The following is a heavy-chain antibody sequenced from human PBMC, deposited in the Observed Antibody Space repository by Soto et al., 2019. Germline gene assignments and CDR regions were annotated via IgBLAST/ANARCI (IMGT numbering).Heavy chain of an antibody. CDR3: VGDIAAAGTGAFDI. V-gene: IGHV3-23*01. CDR1: GFTFSSYA. CDR2: ISGSGGST. Sequence: PGGSLRLSCAASGFTFSSYAMSWVRQAPGKGLEWVSAISGSGGSTYYADSVKGRFTISRDNSKNTLYLQMNSLRAEDTAVYYCVGDIAAAGTGAFDIWGQGTMVTVSS. J-gene: IGHJ3*02. D-gene: IGHD6-13*01.